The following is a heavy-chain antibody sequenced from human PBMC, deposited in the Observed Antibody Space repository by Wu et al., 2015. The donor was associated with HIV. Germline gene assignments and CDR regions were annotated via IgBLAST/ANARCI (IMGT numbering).Heavy chain of an antibody. CDR2: INPKNGGT. Sequence: QVQLVQSGAEVYKPGASMKVSCKASGYNFIDYYIYWVRQAPGQGLEWMGWINPKNGGTDSARGFQGRLTMTSDTSTGTAYMELNRLTSADTAIYYCARGAHRHSDRSGYYSELTPWGQGTLVTVSS. CDR1: GYNFIDYY. J-gene: IGHJ4*02. CDR3: ARGAHRHSDRSGYYSELTP. V-gene: IGHV1-2*02. D-gene: IGHD3-22*01.